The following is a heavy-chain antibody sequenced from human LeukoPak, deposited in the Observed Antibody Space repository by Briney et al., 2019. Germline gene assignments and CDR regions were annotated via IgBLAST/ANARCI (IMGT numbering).Heavy chain of an antibody. D-gene: IGHD6-19*01. CDR2: ISSSSSYI. CDR3: VRDSGVAYSSVDY. Sequence: GGSLRLSCAASGFTFSSYSMNWVRQAPGKGLEWVSSISSSSSYIYYADSVKGRFTISRDNAKNSLYLQMNSLRAEDTAVYYCVRDSGVAYSSVDYWGQGTLVTVSS. J-gene: IGHJ4*02. V-gene: IGHV3-21*01. CDR1: GFTFSSYS.